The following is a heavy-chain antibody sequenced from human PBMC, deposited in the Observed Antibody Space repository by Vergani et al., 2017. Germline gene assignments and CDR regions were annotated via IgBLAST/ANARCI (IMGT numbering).Heavy chain of an antibody. CDR2: ISAYNGNT. CDR3: ARDPDIVVVPAAPYYYYYYGMDV. Sequence: QVQLVQSGAEVKKPGASVKVSCKASGSTFTSYGISWVRQAPGQGLEWIGWISAYNGNTNYAQKLQGRVTMTTDTSTSTAYMELRSLRSDDTAVYYCARDPDIVVVPAAPYYYYYYGMDVWGQGTTVTVSS. CDR1: GSTFTSYG. V-gene: IGHV1-18*04. D-gene: IGHD2-2*01. J-gene: IGHJ6*02.